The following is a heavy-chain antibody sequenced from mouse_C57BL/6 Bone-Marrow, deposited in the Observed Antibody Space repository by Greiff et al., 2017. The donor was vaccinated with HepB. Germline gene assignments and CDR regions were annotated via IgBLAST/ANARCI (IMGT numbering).Heavy chain of an antibody. CDR3: AKLGYFDY. CDR1: GYTFTSYW. J-gene: IGHJ2*01. CDR2: INPSSGYT. V-gene: IGHV1-7*01. Sequence: QVQLQQSGAELAKPGASVKLSCKASGYTFTSYWMHWVKQRPGQGLEWIGYINPSSGYTKYNQKFKDKATLTADKSYSTAYMQLSSLTYEDSAVYYCAKLGYFDYWGQGTTLTVSS.